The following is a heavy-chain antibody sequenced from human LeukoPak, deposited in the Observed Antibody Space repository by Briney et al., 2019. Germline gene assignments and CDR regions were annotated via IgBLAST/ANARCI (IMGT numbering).Heavy chain of an antibody. D-gene: IGHD6-19*01. V-gene: IGHV3-7*01. CDR1: RFTLSNYW. Sequence: PGGSLRLSCAASRFTLSNYWMSWVRQAPGKGLEWVANTKLDGSETYYVDSVNGRFTISRDNAKNSLPLQMNSLRAEDTAVYYCARQRGSGCLDYWGQGTLVTVSS. J-gene: IGHJ4*02. CDR2: TKLDGSET. CDR3: ARQRGSGCLDY.